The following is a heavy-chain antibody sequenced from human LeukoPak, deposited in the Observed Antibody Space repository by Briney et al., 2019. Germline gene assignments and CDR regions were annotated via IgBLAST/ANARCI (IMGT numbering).Heavy chain of an antibody. J-gene: IGHJ4*02. D-gene: IGHD1-7*01. CDR1: GFTFSSYE. Sequence: GSLRLSCAASGFTFSSYEMNWVRQAPGKGLEWVSCISSSSSYIYYADSVKGRFTISRDNAKNSLYLQMNSLRVEDTAVYYCARAHNWKYGTFDYWGQGTLVTVSS. CDR3: ARAHNWKYGTFDY. V-gene: IGHV3-21*01. CDR2: ISSSSSYI.